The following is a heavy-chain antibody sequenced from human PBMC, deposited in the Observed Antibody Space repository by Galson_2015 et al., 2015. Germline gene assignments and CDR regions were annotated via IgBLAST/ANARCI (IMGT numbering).Heavy chain of an antibody. Sequence: SLRLSCAASGFTFSSYAMSWVRQAPGKGLEWVSAISGSGGSTYYADSVKGRFTISRDNSKNTLYLQMNSLRAEDTAVYYCASRIMITFGGVIALDYWGQGTLVTVSS. CDR2: ISGSGGST. CDR1: GFTFSSYA. CDR3: ASRIMITFGGVIALDY. V-gene: IGHV3-23*01. J-gene: IGHJ4*02. D-gene: IGHD3-16*02.